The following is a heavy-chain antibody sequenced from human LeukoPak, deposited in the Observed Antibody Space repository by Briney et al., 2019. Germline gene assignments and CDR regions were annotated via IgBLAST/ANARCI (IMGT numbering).Heavy chain of an antibody. CDR3: ARLSVGFSPQFSGNFFVDYFEY. Sequence: QPGGSLRLSCAASGFTFSSYAMSWVRQAPGKGLEWVSAISGSGGSTYYADSVKGRFTISRDNSKNTLYLQMNSLRAEDTAVYYCARLSVGFSPQFSGNFFVDYFEYWGQGVLVTVSS. CDR1: GFTFSSYA. CDR2: ISGSGGST. V-gene: IGHV3-23*01. D-gene: IGHD1-26*01. J-gene: IGHJ4*02.